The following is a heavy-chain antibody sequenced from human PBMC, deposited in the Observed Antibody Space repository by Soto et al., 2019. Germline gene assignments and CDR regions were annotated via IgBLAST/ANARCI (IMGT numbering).Heavy chain of an antibody. CDR2: LSVGGDRT. CDR1: GSTLRTNS. J-gene: IGHJ4*03. CDR3: AKWDGYCDS. D-gene: IGHD1-26*01. V-gene: IGHV3-23*01. Sequence: GAXRRSGAACGSTLRTNSMACGRQTPGKGLEWVSGLSVGGDRTFYLESVKGRFPISSDTSKNVVYLQMNSLRANDTAVYFCAKWDGYCDSWAQGT.